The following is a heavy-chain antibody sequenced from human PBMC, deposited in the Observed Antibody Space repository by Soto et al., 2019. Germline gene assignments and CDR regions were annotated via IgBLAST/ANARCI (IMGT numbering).Heavy chain of an antibody. CDR2: IRSKSDGGTT. CDR1: GFTFSNAW. J-gene: IGHJ5*02. D-gene: IGHD2-2*02. CDR3: TTDVAGYCGSTNCYTPENLVDP. Sequence: PGGSLRLSCAASGFTFSNAWMSWVRQAPGKGLEWVGRIRSKSDGGTTNYAAPAKDRFTISRDDSKNTLYLEMNSLKTEDTAVYYCTTDVAGYCGSTNCYTPENLVDPWGPGTLVPLFS. V-gene: IGHV3-15*01.